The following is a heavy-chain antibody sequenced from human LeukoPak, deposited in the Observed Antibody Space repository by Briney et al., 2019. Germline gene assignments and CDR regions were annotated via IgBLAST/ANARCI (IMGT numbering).Heavy chain of an antibody. D-gene: IGHD6-13*01. V-gene: IGHV4-59*01. J-gene: IGHJ4*02. CDR3: ARGSSSWSHFDY. CDR1: GASISSYY. Sequence: SETLSLTCTVSGASISSYYWSWIRQPPGKGLEWIGYIYYSGSTNYNPSLKSRVTISVDTSKNQFSLKLSSVTAADTAVYYCARGSSSWSHFDYWGQGTLVTVSS. CDR2: IYYSGST.